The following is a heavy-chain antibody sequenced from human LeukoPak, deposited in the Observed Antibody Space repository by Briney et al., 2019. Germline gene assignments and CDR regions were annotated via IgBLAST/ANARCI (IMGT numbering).Heavy chain of an antibody. CDR2: ISGGSGST. Sequence: GGSLRLSCAASGFTFGHYGMNWVRQAPGKGLEWVSGISGGSGSTYNADSVKGRFTISRDISKNTLYLQMNNLRAEDTAVYYCAKAGGNWVSHFDSWGQGTLVTVSS. V-gene: IGHV3-23*01. CDR1: GFTFGHYG. D-gene: IGHD3-16*01. CDR3: AKAGGNWVSHFDS. J-gene: IGHJ4*02.